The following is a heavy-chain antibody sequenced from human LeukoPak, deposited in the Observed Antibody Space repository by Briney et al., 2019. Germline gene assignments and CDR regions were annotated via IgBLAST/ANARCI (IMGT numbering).Heavy chain of an antibody. CDR1: GFTFSGYG. Sequence: PGGSLRLSCAASGFTFSGYGMNWVRQAPGKGLVWVSPINSDGSSTSYADSVKGRFTISRDNAKNTLSLQMNSLRAEDTAVYYCARVGGSNAFDIWGQGTMVIVSS. CDR3: ARVGGSNAFDI. D-gene: IGHD1-26*01. J-gene: IGHJ3*02. CDR2: INSDGSST. V-gene: IGHV3-74*01.